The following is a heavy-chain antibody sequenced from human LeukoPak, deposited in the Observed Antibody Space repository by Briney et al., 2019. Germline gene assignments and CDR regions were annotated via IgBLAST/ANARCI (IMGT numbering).Heavy chain of an antibody. V-gene: IGHV3-30-3*01. D-gene: IGHD6-13*01. J-gene: IGHJ3*02. CDR2: ISHDGSNK. Sequence: PGGSLRLSCAASGFTFSSYAMHWVRQAPGKGLEWVAVISHDGSNKYYADSVKGRFTISRDNSKNTLYLQMNSLRAEDTAVYYCARLAAAGDAFDIWGQGTTVTVSS. CDR1: GFTFSSYA. CDR3: ARLAAAGDAFDI.